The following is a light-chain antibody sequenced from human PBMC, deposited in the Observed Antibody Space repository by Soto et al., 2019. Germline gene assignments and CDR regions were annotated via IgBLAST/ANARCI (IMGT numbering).Light chain of an antibody. CDR2: GAS. J-gene: IGKJ5*01. CDR1: QSIRNN. Sequence: ELVMTQSPATLSVSPGEIATLSCRASQSIRNNLAWYQQKPGQAPRLLIYGASSRATGIPDRFSGSGSGTDFTLTISRLEPEDFAVYYCQQYGSSPTITFGQGTRLEIK. V-gene: IGKV3-20*01. CDR3: QQYGSSPTIT.